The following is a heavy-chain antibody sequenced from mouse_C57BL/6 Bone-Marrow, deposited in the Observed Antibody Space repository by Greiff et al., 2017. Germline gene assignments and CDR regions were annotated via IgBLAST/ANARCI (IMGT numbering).Heavy chain of an antibody. D-gene: IGHD2-10*01. J-gene: IGHJ2*01. V-gene: IGHV5-9-1*02. CDR1: GFTFSSYA. CDR2: ISSGGDYI. CDR3: TRDGGLLNFDY. Sequence: EVMLVESGEGLVKPGGSLKLSCAASGFTFSSYAMSWVRQTPEKRLEWVAYISSGGDYIYYADTVKGRFTISRDNARNTLYLQMSSLKSEDTAMYYCTRDGGLLNFDYWGQGTTLTVSS.